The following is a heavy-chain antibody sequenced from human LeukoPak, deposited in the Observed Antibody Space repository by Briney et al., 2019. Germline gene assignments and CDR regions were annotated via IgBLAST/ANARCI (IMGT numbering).Heavy chain of an antibody. CDR3: VTGDHSPYYFQY. Sequence: GASVKVSCTVSGSSLSGLSMHWVRHSPPKGLEWLGGSHPEDDEIIYAQNFQGRVTMTEDTSTDTAYMEVRSLRSEDTAVYFCVTGDHSPYYFQYWGQGTLVTVSS. CDR2: SHPEDDEI. V-gene: IGHV1-24*01. J-gene: IGHJ4*02. D-gene: IGHD1-26*01. CDR1: GSSLSGLS.